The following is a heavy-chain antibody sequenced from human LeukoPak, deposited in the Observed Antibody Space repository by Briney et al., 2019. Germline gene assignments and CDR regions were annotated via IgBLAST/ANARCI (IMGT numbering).Heavy chain of an antibody. D-gene: IGHD4-23*01. CDR2: VFHSGTT. J-gene: IGHJ4*02. V-gene: IGHV4-39*01. CDR3: ARRDSSGGNPVLDY. Sequence: PSETLSLTCTVSGGSIGSSTSYWGWIRQPPGKGLEWIGSVFHSGTTYYNPSLKSRITISVDTSKNQFSLRLSSVTAADTAVYYCARRDSSGGNPVLDYWGQGTPVTVSS. CDR1: GGSIGSSTSY.